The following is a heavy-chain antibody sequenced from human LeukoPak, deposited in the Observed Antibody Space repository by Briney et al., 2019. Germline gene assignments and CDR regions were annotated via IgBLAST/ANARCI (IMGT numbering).Heavy chain of an antibody. Sequence: GASVKVSCKASGYTFTSYYMHWVRQAPGQGLEWMGIINPSGGSTSYAQKFQGRVTMTRDMSTSTVYMELSSLRSEDTAVYYCAREVPGPIAFDIRGQGTMVTVSS. CDR3: AREVPGPIAFDI. CDR1: GYTFTSYY. CDR2: INPSGGST. J-gene: IGHJ3*02. D-gene: IGHD7-27*01. V-gene: IGHV1-46*01.